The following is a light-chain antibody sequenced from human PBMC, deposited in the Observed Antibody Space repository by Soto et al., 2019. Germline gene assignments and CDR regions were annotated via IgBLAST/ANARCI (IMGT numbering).Light chain of an antibody. CDR2: DVS. V-gene: IGLV2-11*01. CDR1: SSEVGGYNY. J-gene: IGLJ1*01. CDR3: CSYAGRNTFGVYF. Sequence: QSALTQPRSVSGSPGQSVTISCTGTSSEVGGYNYVSWYQQYPGKVPKVIMYDVSKRPSGGPDRFPGSKSGNTASLTISGLQAEDEAEYYCCSYAGRNTFGVYFFGTGTKLSVL.